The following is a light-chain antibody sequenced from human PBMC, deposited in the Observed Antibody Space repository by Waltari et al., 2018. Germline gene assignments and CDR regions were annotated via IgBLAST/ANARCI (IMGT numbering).Light chain of an antibody. Sequence: EIVLTQSPGTPSLSPGERATLSCMASQSVTSISLTWYQQKLCQAPRLLIYGTSSRATGIPDRFSGSGSGTDFTLTISRLEPEDFAVYYCQQYDGEVVTFGGGTKVEI. CDR3: QQYDGEVVT. V-gene: IGKV3-20*01. J-gene: IGKJ4*01. CDR2: GTS. CDR1: QSVTSIS.